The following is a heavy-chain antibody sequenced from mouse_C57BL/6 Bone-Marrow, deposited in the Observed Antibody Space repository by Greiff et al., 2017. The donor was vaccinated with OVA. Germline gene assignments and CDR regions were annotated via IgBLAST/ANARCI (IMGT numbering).Heavy chain of an antibody. CDR1: GYAFTNYL. V-gene: IGHV1-54*01. D-gene: IGHD1-1*02. Sequence: VQLQQSGAELVRPGTSVKVSCKASGYAFTNYLIEWVKQRPGQGLEWIGVINPGSGGTNYNEKFKGKATLTADKSSSTAYMQPSSLTSEDSAVYYCERDYGPWGQGTSVTVSS. CDR2: INPGSGGT. CDR3: ERDYGP. J-gene: IGHJ4*01.